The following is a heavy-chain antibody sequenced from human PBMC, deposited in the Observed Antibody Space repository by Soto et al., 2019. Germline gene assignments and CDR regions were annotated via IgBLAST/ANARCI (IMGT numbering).Heavy chain of an antibody. D-gene: IGHD3-3*01. CDR3: AREGTERTDYDCWSGYYNDYFDY. Sequence: GASVKVSCKASVYTFTGYYMHWVRQAPGQGLEWMGWINPNSGGTDYAQKFQGWATMTRDTSISTAYMELSRLRSDDTDVYYCAREGTERTDYDCWSGYYNDYFDYWGQGTLVTVSS. J-gene: IGHJ4*02. CDR2: INPNSGGT. CDR1: VYTFTGYY. V-gene: IGHV1-2*04.